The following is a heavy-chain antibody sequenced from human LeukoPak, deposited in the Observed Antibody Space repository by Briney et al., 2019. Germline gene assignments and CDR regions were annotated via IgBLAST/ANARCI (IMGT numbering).Heavy chain of an antibody. V-gene: IGHV4-59*01. CDR3: ARGYYDSSGYLISYNWFDP. Sequence: PSETLSLTCTVSGGSISSYYWSWIRQPPGKGLEWIGYISHSGSTNYNPSLKSRVTISVDTSKNQFSLKLSSVTAADTAVYYCARGYYDSSGYLISYNWFDPWGQGTLVTVSS. CDR1: GGSISSYY. CDR2: ISHSGST. D-gene: IGHD3-22*01. J-gene: IGHJ5*02.